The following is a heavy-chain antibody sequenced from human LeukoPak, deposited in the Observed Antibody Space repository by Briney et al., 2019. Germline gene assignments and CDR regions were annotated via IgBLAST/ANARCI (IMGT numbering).Heavy chain of an antibody. CDR1: GGSISSYY. V-gene: IGHV4-59*12. CDR3: ARGSSWYASPYWYFDL. J-gene: IGHJ2*01. CDR2: IYYSGST. Sequence: SETLSLTCTVSGGSISSYYWSWIRQPPGKGLEWIGYIYYSGSTYYNPSLKSRVTISVDTSKNQFSLKLNSVTAADTAVYYCARGSSWYASPYWYFDLWGRGTLVTVSS. D-gene: IGHD6-13*01.